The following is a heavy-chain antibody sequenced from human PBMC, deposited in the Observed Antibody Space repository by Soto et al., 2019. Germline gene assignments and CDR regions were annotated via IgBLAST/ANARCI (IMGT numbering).Heavy chain of an antibody. V-gene: IGHV4-59*01. J-gene: IGHJ3*02. CDR3: ARVIAGGYDFDAFDI. CDR1: GDSISSYY. Sequence: SETLSLTCTVSGDSISSYYWSWIRQPPGKGLEWIGYIYYSGSTNYNPSLKSRVTVSVDTSKNQFSLKLSSVTAADTAVYYCARVIAGGYDFDAFDIWGQGTMVTVSS. D-gene: IGHD5-12*01. CDR2: IYYSGST.